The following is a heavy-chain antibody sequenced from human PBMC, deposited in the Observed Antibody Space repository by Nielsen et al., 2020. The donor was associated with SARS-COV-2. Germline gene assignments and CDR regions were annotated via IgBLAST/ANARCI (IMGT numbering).Heavy chain of an antibody. CDR1: GYTFTGYY. CDR2: INPNSGGT. D-gene: IGHD2-2*01. V-gene: IGHV1-2*06. CDR3: ARGCSTTSCLYAFDI. Sequence: ASVKVSCKASGYTFTGYYMHWVRQAPGQGLEWMGRINPNSGGTNYAQKFQGRVTMTRDTSISTAYMELSRLRSDDTAVYYCARGCSTTSCLYAFDIWGQGTMVTVSS. J-gene: IGHJ3*02.